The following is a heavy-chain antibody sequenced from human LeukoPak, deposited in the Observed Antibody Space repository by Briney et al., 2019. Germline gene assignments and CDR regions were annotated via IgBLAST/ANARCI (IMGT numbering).Heavy chain of an antibody. J-gene: IGHJ4*02. Sequence: SETLSLTCTVSGGSISSYYWSWIRQPPGKGLEWIGYIYYSGSTNYNPSLKSRVTISVDTSKNQFSLKLSSVTAADTAVYYCARGSGYVWGSYRYTFDYWGQGTLVTVSS. CDR2: IYYSGST. D-gene: IGHD3-16*02. CDR3: ARGSGYVWGSYRYTFDY. CDR1: GGSISSYY. V-gene: IGHV4-59*12.